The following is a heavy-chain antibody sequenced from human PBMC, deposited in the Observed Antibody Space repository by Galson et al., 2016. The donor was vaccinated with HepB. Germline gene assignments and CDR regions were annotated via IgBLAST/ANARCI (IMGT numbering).Heavy chain of an antibody. CDR3: AKTPDMIAFGGVVVDVFDI. CDR2: VSGNGGST. J-gene: IGHJ3*02. CDR1: GFTFSRNA. V-gene: IGHV3-23*01. D-gene: IGHD3-16*02. Sequence: SLRLSCAASGFTFSRNAMSWVRQAPGKGLEWVSSVSGNGGSTYYADSVKGRFTISRDNSKNTLYLQMNSLRAEDTAVYYCAKTPDMIAFGGVVVDVFDIWGQGQWSPSLQ.